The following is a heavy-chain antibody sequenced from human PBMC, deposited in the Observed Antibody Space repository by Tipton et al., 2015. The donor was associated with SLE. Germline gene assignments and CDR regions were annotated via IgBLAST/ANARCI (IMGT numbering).Heavy chain of an antibody. Sequence: TLSLTCTVSGGSISSYYWSWIRPPPGKGLEWIGYIYYSGSTNYNPSLKSRVTISVDTSKNQFSLKLSSVTAADTAVYYCARAPQGIFDYGGQGTLVTVSS. CDR1: GGSISSYY. CDR3: ARAPQGIFDY. D-gene: IGHD2-15*01. J-gene: IGHJ4*02. CDR2: IYYSGST. V-gene: IGHV4-59*01.